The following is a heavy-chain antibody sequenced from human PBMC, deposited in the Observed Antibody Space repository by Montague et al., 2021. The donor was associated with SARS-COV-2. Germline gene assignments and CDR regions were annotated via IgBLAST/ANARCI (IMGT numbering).Heavy chain of an antibody. Sequence: SLRLSCAASGFTFSSYEMNWVRQAPGKGLEWVSYITSSGSTIYYAYSVKGRFTITRDNAKNSQFLQMNSLGAEDTAVYYCARGRRDYDSLTGYLWGQGSQVTVSS. CDR3: ARGRRDYDSLTGYL. D-gene: IGHD3-9*01. CDR1: GFTFSSYE. V-gene: IGHV3-48*03. J-gene: IGHJ4*02. CDR2: ITSSGSTI.